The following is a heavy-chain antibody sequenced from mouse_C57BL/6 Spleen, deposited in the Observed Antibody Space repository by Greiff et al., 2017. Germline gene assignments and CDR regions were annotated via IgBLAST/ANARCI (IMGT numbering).Heavy chain of an antibody. CDR1: GYTFTSYD. CDR3: ARRVYYDYDRYWYFDV. D-gene: IGHD2-4*01. Sequence: QVQLQQSGPELVKPGASVKLSCKASGYTFTSYDINWVKQRPGQGLEWIGWIYPRDGSTKYNEKFKGKATLTVDTSSSTAYMELHSLTSEDSAVYFCARRVYYDYDRYWYFDVWGTGTTGTVSS. CDR2: IYPRDGST. V-gene: IGHV1-85*01. J-gene: IGHJ1*03.